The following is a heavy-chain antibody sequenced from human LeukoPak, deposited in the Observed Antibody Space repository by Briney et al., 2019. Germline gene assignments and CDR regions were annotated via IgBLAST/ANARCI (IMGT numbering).Heavy chain of an antibody. CDR2: INTKSDGGTI. J-gene: IGHJ4*02. D-gene: IGHD2-21*01. CDR3: TTGLAF. CDR1: GFTFSYAW. V-gene: IGHV3-15*01. Sequence: GGSLRLSCAASGFTFSYAWMSWVRQAPGKGLEWVGRINTKSDGGTIGYSAPVKGRLTISRDDSKNTVYLQMNSLKTEDTAVYYCTTGLAFWGQGTLVTVSS.